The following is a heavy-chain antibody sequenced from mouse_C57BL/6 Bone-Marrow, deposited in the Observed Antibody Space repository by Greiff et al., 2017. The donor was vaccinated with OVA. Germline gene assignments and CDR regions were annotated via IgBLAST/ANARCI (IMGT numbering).Heavy chain of an antibody. CDR2: INPSTGGT. V-gene: IGHV1-42*01. CDR1: GYSFTGYY. D-gene: IGHD2-3*01. J-gene: IGHJ4*01. Sequence: EVQLQQSGPELVKPGASVKISCKASGYSFTGYYMNWVKQSPEKSLEWIGEINPSTGGTTYNQKFKAKATLTVDPSSSTAYMQLKSLTSEDSAVYYCARGPLYYGYYVGYAMDYWGQGTSVTVSS. CDR3: ARGPLYYGYYVGYAMDY.